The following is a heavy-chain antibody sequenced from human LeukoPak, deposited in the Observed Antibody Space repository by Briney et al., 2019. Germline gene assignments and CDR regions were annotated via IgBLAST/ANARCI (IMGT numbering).Heavy chain of an antibody. CDR3: ASLPRRLLWFGELG. Sequence: PSQTLSLTCTVSGGSISSGSYYWSWIRQPAGKGLEWIGRIYTNGSTNYNPSLKSRVTISVDTSKNQFSLKLSSVTAADTAVYYCASLPRRLLWFGELGWGQGTLVTVSS. V-gene: IGHV4-61*02. J-gene: IGHJ4*02. CDR1: GGSISSGSYY. D-gene: IGHD3-10*01. CDR2: IYTNGST.